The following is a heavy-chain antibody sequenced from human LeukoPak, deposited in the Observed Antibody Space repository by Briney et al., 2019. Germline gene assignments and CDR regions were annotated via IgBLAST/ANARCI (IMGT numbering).Heavy chain of an antibody. CDR3: PALRGAFDI. D-gene: IGHD3-10*01. CDR1: GFTFSSYA. J-gene: IGHJ3*02. Sequence: GGSLRLSCAASGFTFSSYAMHWVRQAPGKGLEYVSAISSNGGSTYYANSVKGRFTISRDNSKNTLYLQMGSLRAEDMAVYYCPALRGAFDIWGQGTMVTVSS. V-gene: IGHV3-64*01. CDR2: ISSNGGST.